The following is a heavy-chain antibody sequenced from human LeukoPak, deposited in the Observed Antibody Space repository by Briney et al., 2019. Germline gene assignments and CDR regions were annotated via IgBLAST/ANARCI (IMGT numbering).Heavy chain of an antibody. CDR2: IDHSGST. CDR3: ARGSRPVYNLLTGKRYFDY. CDR1: GYSISSGYY. Sequence: SETLSLTCTVSGYSISSGYYWGWIRQPPGKGLEWTGSIDHSGSTYYNPSLKSRITISVDTSKNQFSLKLSSVTAADTAVYYCARGSRPVYNLLTGKRYFDYWGQGTLLTVSS. J-gene: IGHJ4*02. V-gene: IGHV4-38-2*02. D-gene: IGHD3-9*01.